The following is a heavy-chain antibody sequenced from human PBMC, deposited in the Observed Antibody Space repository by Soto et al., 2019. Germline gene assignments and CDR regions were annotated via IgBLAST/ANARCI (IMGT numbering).Heavy chain of an antibody. J-gene: IGHJ4*02. D-gene: IGHD2-2*02. CDR2: ISGSGGST. V-gene: IGHV3-23*01. CDR3: AQSLERRAAAIYFDD. Sequence: GGSLRLSCAASGFTFSSYAMSWVRQAPGKGLEWVSAISGSGGSTYYADSVKGRFTISRDNSKNTLYLQMNSLRAEDPAVYYCAQSLERRAAAIYFDDGGEGTVVSVPS. CDR1: GFTFSSYA.